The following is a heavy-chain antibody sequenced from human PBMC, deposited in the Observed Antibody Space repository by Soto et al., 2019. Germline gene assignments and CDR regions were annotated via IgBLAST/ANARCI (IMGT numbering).Heavy chain of an antibody. D-gene: IGHD3-10*01. CDR2: INHSGST. CDR3: VRQGIGPLHGLVDV. J-gene: IGHJ6*02. Sequence: SETLSLTCAIYGGSFSGYYWSWLRQPPGKGLEWIGDINHSGSTNYNPSLNSRVTISVDRSTKQLSLKLSSATAADTAMYHCVRQGIGPLHGLVDVWGRGTTVTVSS. CDR1: GGSFSGYY. V-gene: IGHV4-34*01.